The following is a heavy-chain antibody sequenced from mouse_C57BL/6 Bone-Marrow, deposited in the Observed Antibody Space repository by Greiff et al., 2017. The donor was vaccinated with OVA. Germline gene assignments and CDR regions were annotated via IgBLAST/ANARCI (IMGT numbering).Heavy chain of an antibody. CDR3: AGQSGFDY. V-gene: IGHV1-50*01. D-gene: IGHD1-3*01. Sequence: QVQLQQSGAELVKPGASVKLSCKASGYTFTSYWMQWVKQRPGQGLEWIGEIDPSDSYTNYNQKFKGKATLTVDTSSSTAYMQLSSLTSEDSAVYYCAGQSGFDYWGQGTTLTVSS. CDR2: IDPSDSYT. J-gene: IGHJ2*01. CDR1: GYTFTSYW.